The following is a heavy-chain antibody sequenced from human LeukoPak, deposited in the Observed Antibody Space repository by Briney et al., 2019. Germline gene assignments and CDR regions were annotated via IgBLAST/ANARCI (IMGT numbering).Heavy chain of an antibody. Sequence: GRSLRLSCAASGFTFSSCAMHWVRQAPGKGLEWVAVISYDGSNKYYADSVKGRFTISRDNSKNTLYLQMNSLRAEDTAVYYCASGYSSGWYFDYWGQGTLVTVSS. D-gene: IGHD6-19*01. V-gene: IGHV3-30*04. J-gene: IGHJ4*02. CDR1: GFTFSSCA. CDR3: ASGYSSGWYFDY. CDR2: ISYDGSNK.